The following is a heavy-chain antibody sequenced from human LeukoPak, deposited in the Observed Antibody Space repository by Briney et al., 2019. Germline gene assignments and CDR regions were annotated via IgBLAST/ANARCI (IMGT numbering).Heavy chain of an antibody. D-gene: IGHD3-22*01. CDR1: GYTFTSYY. Sequence: ASVEVSCKASGYTFTSYYMHWVRQAPGQGLEWMGIINPSGGSTSYAQKFQGRVTMTRDTSTSTVYMELSSLRSEDTAVYYCARSYYYDSSGYYVGAFDIWGQGTMVTVSS. V-gene: IGHV1-46*01. CDR3: ARSYYYDSSGYYVGAFDI. J-gene: IGHJ3*02. CDR2: INPSGGST.